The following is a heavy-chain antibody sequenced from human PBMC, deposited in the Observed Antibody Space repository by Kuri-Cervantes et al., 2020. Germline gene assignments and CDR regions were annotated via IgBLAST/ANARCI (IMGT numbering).Heavy chain of an antibody. J-gene: IGHJ6*02. CDR1: GDSVSSNSAA. V-gene: IGHV6-1*01. Sequence: SETLSLTCAISGDSVSSNSAAWNWIRQSPSRGLEWLGRTYYRSKWYNDYAVSVKSRITINPDTSKNQFSLQLNPVTPEDTAVYYCARVRYYYDSSGYYPGDYYYGMDVWGQGTTVTVSS. CDR2: TYYRSKWYN. CDR3: ARVRYYYDSSGYYPGDYYYGMDV. D-gene: IGHD3-22*01.